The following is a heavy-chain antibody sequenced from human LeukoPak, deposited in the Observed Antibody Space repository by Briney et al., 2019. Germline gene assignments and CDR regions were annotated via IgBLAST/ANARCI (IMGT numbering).Heavy chain of an antibody. CDR3: AKAKQQLAKTIYYFDY. CDR2: ISGSGGST. CDR1: GFTFSSYA. D-gene: IGHD6-13*01. J-gene: IGHJ4*02. V-gene: IGHV3-23*01. Sequence: PGGSLRLSCAASGFTFSSYAMSRVRQAPGKGLEWVSAISGSGGSTYYADSVKGRFTISRDNSKNTLYLQMNSLRAEDTAVYYCAKAKQQLAKTIYYFDYWGQGTLVTVSS.